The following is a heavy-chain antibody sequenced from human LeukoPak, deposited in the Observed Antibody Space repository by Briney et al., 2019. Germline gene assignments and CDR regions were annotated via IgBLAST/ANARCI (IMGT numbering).Heavy chain of an antibody. CDR3: ARGYYDFWSGPDY. CDR2: ISYDGSNK. V-gene: IGHV3-30-3*01. CDR1: GFTFSSYA. J-gene: IGHJ4*02. Sequence: GGSLRLSCAASGFTFSSYAMHWVRQAPGKGLEWVAVISYDGSNKYYADSVKGRFTISRDNSKNTLYLQMNSLRAEDTAVYYCARGYYDFWSGPDYWGQGTLVTVSS. D-gene: IGHD3-3*01.